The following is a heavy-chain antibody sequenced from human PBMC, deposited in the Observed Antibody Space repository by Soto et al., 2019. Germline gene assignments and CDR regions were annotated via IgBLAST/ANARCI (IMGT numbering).Heavy chain of an antibody. Sequence: QVQLVESGGGVVQPGRSLRLSCAASGFTFSSYAMHWVRQAPGKGLEWVAVRSYDGSNKYYADSVKGRFTISRDNYKNTLYLQMNSLIAEDTGVYYCARDLSYYYYGMDVWGQGTTVTVSS. CDR1: GFTFSSYA. CDR3: ARDLSYYYYGMDV. CDR2: RSYDGSNK. J-gene: IGHJ6*02. V-gene: IGHV3-30-3*01.